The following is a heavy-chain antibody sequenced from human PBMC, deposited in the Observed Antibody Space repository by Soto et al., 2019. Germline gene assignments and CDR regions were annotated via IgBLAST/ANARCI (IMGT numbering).Heavy chain of an antibody. CDR3: ARRAEAYYYYIDV. V-gene: IGHV4-31*03. Sequence: SETLSLTCTVSGGSISSGGYYWSWIRQHPGKGLEWIGYIYYSGSTYYNPSLKSRVTISVDTSKNQFSLKLSSVTAADTAVYYCARRAEAYYYYIDVWGKGTTVTVSS. CDR1: GGSISSGGYY. J-gene: IGHJ6*03. CDR2: IYYSGST.